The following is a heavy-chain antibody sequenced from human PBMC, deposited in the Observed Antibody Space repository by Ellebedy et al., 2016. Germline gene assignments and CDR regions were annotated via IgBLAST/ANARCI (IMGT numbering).Heavy chain of an antibody. CDR2: TPPTGNT. Sequence: GGSLRLSCAASGFTVSSSYMSWVRQAPGKGLEWVSMTPPTGNTYYADSVKGRFTISRDSSKNTLYLQMNSLTAEDTALYFCTRSTHSYAWGSWGQGTLVTVSS. V-gene: IGHV3-53*01. CDR1: GFTVSSSY. J-gene: IGHJ5*02. CDR3: TRSTHSYAWGS. D-gene: IGHD5-18*01.